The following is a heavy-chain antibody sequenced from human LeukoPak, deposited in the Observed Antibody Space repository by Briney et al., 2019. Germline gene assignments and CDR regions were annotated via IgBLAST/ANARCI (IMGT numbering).Heavy chain of an antibody. D-gene: IGHD3-22*01. J-gene: IGHJ4*02. CDR1: GFTVSSNY. Sequence: GGSLRLSCAASGFTVSSNYMSWVRQAPGKGLEWVSVIYSGGSTYYADSVKGRFTISRHNSKNTLYLQMNSLKAEDTAVYYCARELGGSSGFLYDYWGQGTLVTVSS. CDR3: ARELGGSSGFLYDY. CDR2: IYSGGST. V-gene: IGHV3-53*04.